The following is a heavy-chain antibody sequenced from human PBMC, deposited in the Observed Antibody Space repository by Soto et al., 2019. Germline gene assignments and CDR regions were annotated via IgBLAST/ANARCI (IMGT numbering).Heavy chain of an antibody. CDR2: IYHSGST. D-gene: IGHD6-13*01. V-gene: IGHV4-4*02. Sequence: SETLSLTCAVSGGSISSSNWWSWVRQPPGKGLEWIGEIYHSGSTNYNPSLKSRVTISVDKSKNQFSLKLSSVTAADTAVYYCARDHIAAAGTHLYWGQGTLVTVSS. J-gene: IGHJ4*02. CDR1: GGSISSSNW. CDR3: ARDHIAAAGTHLY.